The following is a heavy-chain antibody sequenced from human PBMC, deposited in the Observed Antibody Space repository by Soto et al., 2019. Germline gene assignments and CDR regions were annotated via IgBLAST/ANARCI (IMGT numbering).Heavy chain of an antibody. J-gene: IGHJ4*02. CDR1: GGSISSGGYS. D-gene: IGHD2-21*02. Sequence: SETLSLTCAVSGGSISSGGYSWSWIRQPPGKGLEWIGYIYHSGSTYYNPSLKSRVTISVDRSKNQFSLKLSSVTAADTAVYYCARARPAIKRANLVTALDYWGQGTLVTVSS. CDR3: ARARPAIKRANLVTALDY. CDR2: IYHSGST. V-gene: IGHV4-30-2*01.